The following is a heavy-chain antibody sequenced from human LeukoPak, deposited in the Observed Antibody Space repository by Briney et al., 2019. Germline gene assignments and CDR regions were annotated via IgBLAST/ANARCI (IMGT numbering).Heavy chain of an antibody. Sequence: SETLSLTCTVSGGSISSGDYYWSWIRQPPGKGLEWIAYMYYSGSTYYNPSLKSRVTMSADTSKNQLSLKLSSVTAADTAVYYCARVGAWFDPWGQGTLVTVSS. V-gene: IGHV4-30-4*01. CDR2: MYYSGST. CDR1: GGSISSGDYY. J-gene: IGHJ5*02. CDR3: ARVGAWFDP.